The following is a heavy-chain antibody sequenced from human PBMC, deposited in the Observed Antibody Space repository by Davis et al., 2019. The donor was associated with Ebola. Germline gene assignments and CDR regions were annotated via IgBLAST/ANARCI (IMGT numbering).Heavy chain of an antibody. CDR1: GFPFTSYI. D-gene: IGHD6-13*01. CDR2: ISSSSSYI. Sequence: GESLKISCAASGFPFTSYILSWVRQAPGKGLEWVSSISSSSSYIYYADSVKGRFTISRDNAKNSLYLQMNSLRAEDTAVYYCAKDRIAILGYWGQGTLVTVSS. V-gene: IGHV3-21*01. CDR3: AKDRIAILGY. J-gene: IGHJ4*02.